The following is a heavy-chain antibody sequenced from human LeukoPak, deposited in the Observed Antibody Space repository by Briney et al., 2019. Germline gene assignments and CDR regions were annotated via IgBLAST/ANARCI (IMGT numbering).Heavy chain of an antibody. CDR1: GLTFSSYV. CDR3: ARLPAYCSSTSCYYDY. Sequence: GGSLRLSCAASGLTFSSYVMSWVRQAPGKGLEWVSAISGSGGTTYYADSVKGRFTISRDNAKNSLFLQMNSLRAEDTAVYYCARLPAYCSSTSCYYDYWGQGTLVTVSS. CDR2: ISGSGGTT. V-gene: IGHV3-23*01. D-gene: IGHD2-2*01. J-gene: IGHJ4*02.